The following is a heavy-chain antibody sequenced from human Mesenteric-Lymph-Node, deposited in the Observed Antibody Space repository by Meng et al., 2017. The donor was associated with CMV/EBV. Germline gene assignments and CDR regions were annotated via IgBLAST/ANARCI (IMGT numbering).Heavy chain of an antibody. Sequence: GESLKISCAASGFIFRDFWMSWVRQAPGKGLEWVSAISGSGGSTYYADSVKGRFTISRDNAKNSLSLQMSTLRAEDTAVYYCARETILIVPAAVNSDYYYYAMDVWGQGTTVTVSS. CDR1: GFIFRDFW. CDR2: ISGSGGST. CDR3: ARETILIVPAAVNSDYYYYAMDV. V-gene: IGHV3-23*01. D-gene: IGHD2-2*01. J-gene: IGHJ6*02.